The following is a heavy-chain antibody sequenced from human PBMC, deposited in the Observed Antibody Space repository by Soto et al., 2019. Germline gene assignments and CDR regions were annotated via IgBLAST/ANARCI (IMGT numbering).Heavy chain of an antibody. J-gene: IGHJ4*02. D-gene: IGHD3-10*01. CDR1: GFTFSMYW. CDR3: AREFASGGPNYEY. Sequence: GGSLRLSCVGSGFTFSMYWMSWARQAPGKGLEWVATIGPDGTETLYDNTVKGRFTISRDNSKNTLYLQMSSLRAEDTAVYYCAREFASGGPNYEYWGLGTLVTVSS. CDR2: IGPDGTET. V-gene: IGHV3-7*03.